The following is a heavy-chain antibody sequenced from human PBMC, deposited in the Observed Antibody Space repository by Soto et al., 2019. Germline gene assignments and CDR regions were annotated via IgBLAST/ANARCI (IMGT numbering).Heavy chain of an antibody. D-gene: IGHD6-13*01. V-gene: IGHV1-69*13. CDR2: IIPIFGTA. CDR1: GGTFSSYA. CDR3: ANNIAAAGRDY. J-gene: IGHJ4*02. Sequence: ASVKVSCKASGGTFSSYAISWVRQAPGQGLEWMGGIIPIFGTANYAQKFQGRVTITADESTSTAYMELSSLRSEDTAVYYCANNIAAAGRDYWGQGTLVTVSS.